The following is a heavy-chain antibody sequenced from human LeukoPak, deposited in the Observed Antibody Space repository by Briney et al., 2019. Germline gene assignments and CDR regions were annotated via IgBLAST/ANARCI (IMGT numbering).Heavy chain of an antibody. J-gene: IGHJ4*02. V-gene: IGHV4-39*07. D-gene: IGHD6-19*01. CDR2: IYYSGST. CDR3: ARGYSSGWYRFDY. Sequence: SETLSLTCTVSGGSISSSSYYWGWIRQPPGKGLEWIGSIYYSGSTYYNPSLKSRVTISVDTSKNQFSLKLSSVTAADTAVYYCARGYSSGWYRFDYWVQGTLVTVSS. CDR1: GGSISSSSYY.